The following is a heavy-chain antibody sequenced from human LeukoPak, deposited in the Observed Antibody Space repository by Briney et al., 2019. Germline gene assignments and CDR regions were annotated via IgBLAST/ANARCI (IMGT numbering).Heavy chain of an antibody. D-gene: IGHD4-17*01. V-gene: IGHV1-2*02. CDR2: INPNSGGT. J-gene: IGHJ5*02. CDR1: GYTFTRYY. Sequence: ASVKVSCKASGYTFTRYYMHWVPQAPGQGPAWMGWINPNSGGTNYAQKFQGRVSMTRYTSISTAYMELSRLRSDDTAVYYCARGGEDYGDYRHWFDPWGQGTLVTVSS. CDR3: ARGGEDYGDYRHWFDP.